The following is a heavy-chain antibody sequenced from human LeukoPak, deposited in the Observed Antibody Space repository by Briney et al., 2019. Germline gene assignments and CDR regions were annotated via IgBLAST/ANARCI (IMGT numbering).Heavy chain of an antibody. J-gene: IGHJ4*02. CDR2: ISGSGGST. CDR1: GFSTYA. CDR3: ARQLGYCSDGSCYFDF. Sequence: GGSLRLSCAASGFSTYAMSWVRQAPGKGLQWVSAISGSGGSTFYADSVKGRFTISRDNSKNTLYLQMNSLRAEDTAVYYCARQLGYCSDGSCYFDFWGPGTLVTVSS. V-gene: IGHV3-23*01. D-gene: IGHD2-15*01.